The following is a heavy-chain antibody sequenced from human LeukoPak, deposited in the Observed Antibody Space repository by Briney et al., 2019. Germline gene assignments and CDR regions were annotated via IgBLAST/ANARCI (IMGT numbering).Heavy chain of an antibody. D-gene: IGHD2-21*01. CDR1: GFTFSSYA. Sequence: GGSLRLSCAASGFTFSSYAMSWVREAPGKGLEWVSGISGSGGSTYYADSVKGRFTISRDNSKSTLYLQMNSVRAEDTAVYYCVRGVWQHLAPWGQGTLVTVSS. V-gene: IGHV3-23*01. CDR2: ISGSGGST. CDR3: VRGVWQHLAP. J-gene: IGHJ5*02.